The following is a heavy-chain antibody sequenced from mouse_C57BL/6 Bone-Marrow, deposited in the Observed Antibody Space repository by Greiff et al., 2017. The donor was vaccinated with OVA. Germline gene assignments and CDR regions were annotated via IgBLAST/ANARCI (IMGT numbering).Heavy chain of an antibody. J-gene: IGHJ4*01. CDR3: ARDLDDYGSYYYARDY. CDR2: ISYDGSN. V-gene: IGHV3-6*01. CDR1: GYSITSGYY. D-gene: IGHD2-4*01. Sequence: EVQLQESGPGLVKPSQSLSLTCSVTGYSITSGYYWNWIRQFPGNKLEWMGYISYDGSNNYNPSLKNRISITRDTSKNQFFLKLNSVTTEDTATYYCARDLDDYGSYYYARDYWGQGTSVTVSS.